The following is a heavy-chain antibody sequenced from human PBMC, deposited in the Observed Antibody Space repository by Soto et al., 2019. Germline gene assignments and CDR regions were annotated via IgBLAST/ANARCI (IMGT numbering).Heavy chain of an antibody. J-gene: IGHJ6*03. D-gene: IGHD3-10*01. Sequence: GGSLKLSCAASGFTFSSYGMHWVRQAPGKGLEWVVVISYDGSNKYYADSVKGRFTISRDYSKSTLYLQMNSLRAEDTAVYYCAKDRKRYYYGSGNYMDVWGKGTTVTVSS. V-gene: IGHV3-30*18. CDR2: ISYDGSNK. CDR1: GFTFSSYG. CDR3: AKDRKRYYYGSGNYMDV.